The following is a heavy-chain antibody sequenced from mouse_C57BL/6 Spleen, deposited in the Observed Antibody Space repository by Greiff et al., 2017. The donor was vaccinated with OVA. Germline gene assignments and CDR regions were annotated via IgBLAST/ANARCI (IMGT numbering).Heavy chain of an antibody. CDR2: ISDGGSYT. CDR3: ARGIDYGRSVDY. D-gene: IGHD1-1*01. V-gene: IGHV5-4*03. CDR1: GFTFSSYA. Sequence: EVKVVESGGGLVKPGGSLKLSCAASGFTFSSYAMSWVRQTPEKRLEWVATISDGGSYTYYPDNVKGRFTISRDNAKNNLYLQMSHLKSEDTAMYYCARGIDYGRSVDYWGQGTTLTVSS. J-gene: IGHJ2*01.